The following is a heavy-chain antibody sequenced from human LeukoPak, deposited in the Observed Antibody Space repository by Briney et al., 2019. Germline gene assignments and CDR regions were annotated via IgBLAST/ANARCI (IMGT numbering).Heavy chain of an antibody. J-gene: IGHJ4*02. D-gene: IGHD1-14*01. CDR2: ISGYNGKT. CDR3: ARNFHPGNWDY. V-gene: IGHV1-18*01. Sequence: ASVKVSCKASDYTFTSYGISWVRQAPGQGLEWMGWISGYNGKTNYAQKLQDRVTMTTDTSTSTAYMELRSLRSDDTAVYYCARNFHPGNWDYWGQGTLVTVSS. CDR1: DYTFTSYG.